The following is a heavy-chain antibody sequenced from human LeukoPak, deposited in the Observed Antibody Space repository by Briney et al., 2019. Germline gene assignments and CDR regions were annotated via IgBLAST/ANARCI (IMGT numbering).Heavy chain of an antibody. CDR2: IGPTGTDR. J-gene: IGHJ4*02. CDR1: GFTFSSCG. CDR3: ATETIGRHYDY. Sequence: GGSLRLSCAASGFTFSSCGFNWVRQAPGKGLEWVSSIGPTGTDRYYADSVRGRFTIFRDNAKNSMYLQMDSLRDEDTAVYYCATETIGRHYDYWGQGTLLTVSS. V-gene: IGHV3-21*01. D-gene: IGHD1-14*01.